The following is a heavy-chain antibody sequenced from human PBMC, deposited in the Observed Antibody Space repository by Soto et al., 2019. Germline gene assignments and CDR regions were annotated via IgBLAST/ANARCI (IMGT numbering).Heavy chain of an antibody. CDR1: GGTFSSYA. J-gene: IGHJ5*02. CDR2: IIPIFGTA. V-gene: IGHV1-69*06. CDR3: ARDTEVVPAAISGLGWFDP. D-gene: IGHD2-2*02. Sequence: QVQLVQSGAEVKKPGSSVKVSCKASGGTFSSYAISWVRQAPGQGLEWMGGIIPIFGTANYAQKFQARVPITADKSTSTAYMELSSLRSEDTAVYYCARDTEVVPAAISGLGWFDPWGQGTLVTVSS.